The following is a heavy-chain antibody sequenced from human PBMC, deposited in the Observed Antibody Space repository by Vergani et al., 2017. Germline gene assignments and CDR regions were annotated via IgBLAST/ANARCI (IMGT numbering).Heavy chain of an antibody. Sequence: QVQLAESGGGRVQPGRSLRLSCAASGFSFSSHAIHWVRQAPGKGLEWVAVIPNDESKKYYADSVKGRFTISRDNSKNTLDLQMNSLRTQDTAVYYCAKAGSVTSGSLQYNFYMDVWGKGTTVTVS. J-gene: IGHJ6*03. D-gene: IGHD3-10*01. V-gene: IGHV3-30*18. CDR3: AKAGSVTSGSLQYNFYMDV. CDR1: GFSFSSHA. CDR2: IPNDESKK.